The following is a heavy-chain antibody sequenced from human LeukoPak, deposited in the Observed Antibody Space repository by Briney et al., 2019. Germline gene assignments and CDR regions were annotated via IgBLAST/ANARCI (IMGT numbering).Heavy chain of an antibody. Sequence: SGPTLVNPTPTLTLTCTFSGFSLSTSGVGVGWIRQPPGKALGWLALIYRNDDERYSPSLKSRLPITKDTSKNPVGLTMTNMDTVETATYYCADQESGYYENWGQGTLVTVSS. CDR3: ADQESGYYEN. D-gene: IGHD3-3*01. J-gene: IGHJ4*02. V-gene: IGHV2-5*01. CDR2: IYRNDDE. CDR1: GFSLSTSGVG.